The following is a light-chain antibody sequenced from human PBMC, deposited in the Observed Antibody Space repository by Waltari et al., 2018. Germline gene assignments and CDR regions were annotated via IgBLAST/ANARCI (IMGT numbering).Light chain of an antibody. Sequence: EIVLTQSPGPLSLSPGERATLSCRTSQGVSSSYIAWYQQKPGQTPRLLIYGASNRATGIPDRFSGSGSGTDFTLTISRLVPEDSAVYFCQQYVSSPLTFGGGTKVESK. CDR2: GAS. CDR1: QGVSSSY. V-gene: IGKV3-20*01. J-gene: IGKJ4*01. CDR3: QQYVSSPLT.